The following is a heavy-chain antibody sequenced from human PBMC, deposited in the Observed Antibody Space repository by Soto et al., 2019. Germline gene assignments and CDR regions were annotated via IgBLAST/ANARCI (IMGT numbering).Heavy chain of an antibody. D-gene: IGHD6-13*01. V-gene: IGHV3-23*01. Sequence: EVHLLESGGGLVHPGESLRLSCGASGFTFSNCVMTWVRQAPGKGLEWVSCITDSGTGTYYADSVKGRFTISRDNSKNTMYLQMNNLSAEDTGVYYCAKGLINGRWYAEDWGQGTLVTVSS. CDR1: GFTFSNCV. J-gene: IGHJ4*02. CDR2: ITDSGTGT. CDR3: AKGLINGRWYAED.